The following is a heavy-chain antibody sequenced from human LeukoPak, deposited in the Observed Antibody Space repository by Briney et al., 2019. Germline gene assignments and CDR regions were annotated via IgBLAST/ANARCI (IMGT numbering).Heavy chain of an antibody. Sequence: TGLVCVSHINSDGSWTSYADSVKGRFTISKDNAKNTVYLQMNNLRAEDTAVYYCVSFYETYWGRGTLVTVSS. V-gene: IGHV3-74*01. D-gene: IGHD2-2*01. CDR2: INSDGSWT. CDR3: VSFYETY. J-gene: IGHJ4*02.